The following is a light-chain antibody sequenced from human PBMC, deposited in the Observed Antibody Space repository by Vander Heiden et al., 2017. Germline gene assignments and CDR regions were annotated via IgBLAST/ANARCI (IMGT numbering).Light chain of an antibody. CDR2: QDN. Sequence: SYELTQPPSVSVSPGQTASITCSGDKLGDKYACWYQQKPGQSPLLVIYQDNKRPSGIPERFSGSNSGNTATLTISGTQAMDEADYYCQAWDTSTAWKVFGGGTKLTVL. V-gene: IGLV3-1*01. CDR3: QAWDTSTAWKV. J-gene: IGLJ2*01. CDR1: KLGDKY.